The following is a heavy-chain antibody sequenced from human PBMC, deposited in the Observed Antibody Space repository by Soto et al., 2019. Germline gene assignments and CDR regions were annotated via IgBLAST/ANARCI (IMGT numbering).Heavy chain of an antibody. CDR3: AKRATGTYFDY. CDR2: ISGSGGST. J-gene: IGHJ4*02. CDR1: GFTFSSYA. V-gene: IGHV3-23*01. Sequence: SLRLSCAASGFTFSSYAMNWVRQAPGKGLEWVSVISGSGGSTYYADSVKGRFTISRDNSKNTLYLQMNSLGAEDTAVYYCAKRATGTYFDYWGQGTLVTVSS. D-gene: IGHD1-1*01.